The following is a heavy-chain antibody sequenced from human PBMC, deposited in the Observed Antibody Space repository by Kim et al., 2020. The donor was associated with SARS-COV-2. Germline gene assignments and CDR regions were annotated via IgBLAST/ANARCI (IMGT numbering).Heavy chain of an antibody. V-gene: IGHV1-46*01. CDR1: GYTFTSYY. Sequence: ASVKVSCKASGYTFTSYYMHWVRQAPGQGLEWMGIINPSGGSTSYAQKFQGRVTMTRDTSTSTVYMELSSLRSEDTAVYYCAREGGLIRYFDWLGAEYFDYCGQGTLVTVSS. D-gene: IGHD3-9*01. CDR2: INPSGGST. J-gene: IGHJ4*02. CDR3: AREGGLIRYFDWLGAEYFDY.